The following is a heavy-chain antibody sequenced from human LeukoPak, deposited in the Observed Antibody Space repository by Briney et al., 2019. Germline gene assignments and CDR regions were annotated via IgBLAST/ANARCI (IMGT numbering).Heavy chain of an antibody. D-gene: IGHD1-26*01. V-gene: IGHV3-64D*09. J-gene: IGHJ4*02. CDR3: VKALSGSYTFYY. CDR1: GFTFSNYA. Sequence: GGSLRLSCSASGFTFSNYAMHWVRQAPGKGLEYVSGINDNGGTTHYADSVKGRFTISRDDSKNTLYLQMSGLRTDDTAMYHCVKALSGSYTFYYWGQGTLVTVSS. CDR2: INDNGGTT.